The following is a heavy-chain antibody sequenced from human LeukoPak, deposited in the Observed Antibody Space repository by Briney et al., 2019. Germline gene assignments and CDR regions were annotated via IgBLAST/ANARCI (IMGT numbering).Heavy chain of an antibody. CDR1: GGSFSGYY. J-gene: IGHJ4*02. CDR2: INYSGST. D-gene: IGHD6-13*01. V-gene: IGHV4-34*01. Sequence: SETLSLICAVYGGSFSGYYWSWLRQPPGKGLEWIGEINYSGSTNYNPSLTSRGPVSVDTSKNQCFLKLSSVAAADTAVYYCARGLMWAAAGFDYWGQGILVSVSS. CDR3: ARGLMWAAAGFDY.